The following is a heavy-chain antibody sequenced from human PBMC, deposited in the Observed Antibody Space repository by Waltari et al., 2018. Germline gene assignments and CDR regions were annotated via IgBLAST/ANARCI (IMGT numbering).Heavy chain of an antibody. CDR2: ISWDGGST. J-gene: IGHJ4*02. D-gene: IGHD6-13*01. V-gene: IGHV3-43*01. CDR3: AKDRSSSWYFDY. Sequence: EVQLVESGGVVVQPGGSLRLSCAASGFTFDDYTMHWVRQAPGKGLEWVSLISWDGGSTYYADSVKGRFTISRDNSKNSLYLQMNSLRTEDTALYYCAKDRSSSWYFDYWGQGTLVTVSS. CDR1: GFTFDDYT.